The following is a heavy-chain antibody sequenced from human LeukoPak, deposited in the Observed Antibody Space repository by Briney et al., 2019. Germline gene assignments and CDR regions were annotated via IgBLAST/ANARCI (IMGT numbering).Heavy chain of an antibody. J-gene: IGHJ4*02. Sequence: GGSLRLSCAASGFTFSSYWMSWVRQAPGKGLEWVANIKQDGSEKYYVDSVKGRFTISRDNAKNSLYLQMNSLRAEDTAVYYCARGGPYYYDSSGYSDFDYWGQGTLVTVSS. D-gene: IGHD3-22*01. V-gene: IGHV3-7*01. CDR2: IKQDGSEK. CDR3: ARGGPYYYDSSGYSDFDY. CDR1: GFTFSSYW.